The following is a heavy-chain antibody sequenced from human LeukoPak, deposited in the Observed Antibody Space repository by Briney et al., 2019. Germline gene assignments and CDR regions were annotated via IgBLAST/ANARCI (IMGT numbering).Heavy chain of an antibody. J-gene: IGHJ4*02. Sequence: PGRSLRLSCAASGFTFSNYSMHWVRQAPGKGLEWVSAVGSSGAGTKYAESVKGRFTISRDNSKNTLYLQMNSLRDEDTAVYYCAKDWRADYWGQGTLVTVSS. V-gene: IGHV3-23*01. CDR2: VGSSGAGT. CDR1: GFTFSNYS. CDR3: AKDWRADY.